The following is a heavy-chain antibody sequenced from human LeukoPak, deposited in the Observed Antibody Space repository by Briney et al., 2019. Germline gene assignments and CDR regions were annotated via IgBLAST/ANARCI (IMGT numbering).Heavy chain of an antibody. CDR3: ARDKDPPPYYDFWSGYEYYFDY. CDR2: ISAYNGNT. D-gene: IGHD3-3*01. J-gene: IGHJ4*02. Sequence: WASVKVSCKASGYTFTSYGISWVRQAPGQGLEWMGWISAYNGNTNYAQKLQGRVTMTTDTSTSTAYMELRSLRSDDTAVYYCARDKDPPPYYDFWSGYEYYFDYWGQGTLVTVSS. V-gene: IGHV1-18*01. CDR1: GYTFTSYG.